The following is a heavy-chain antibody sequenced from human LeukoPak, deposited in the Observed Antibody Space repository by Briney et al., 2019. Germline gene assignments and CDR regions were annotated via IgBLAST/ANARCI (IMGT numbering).Heavy chain of an antibody. V-gene: IGHV4-34*01. CDR2: INHSGST. CDR1: GVSFSGYY. Sequence: SETLSLTCAVYGVSFSGYYWSWIRQPPGKGLEWIGEINHSGSTNYNPSLKSRVTISVDTSKNQFSLKLSSVTAADTAVYYCASAPRLYYFDYWGQGTLVTVSS. J-gene: IGHJ4*02. CDR3: ASAPRLYYFDY.